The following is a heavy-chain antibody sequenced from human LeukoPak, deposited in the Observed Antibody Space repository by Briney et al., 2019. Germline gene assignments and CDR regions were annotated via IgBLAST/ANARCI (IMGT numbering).Heavy chain of an antibody. CDR1: GGSFSGYH. CDR2: INHSGST. V-gene: IGHV4-34*01. CDR3: ARDHMEAGFDY. J-gene: IGHJ4*02. D-gene: IGHD2-21*01. Sequence: PSETLSLTCAVYGGSFSGYHWSWIRQPPGKGLERIGEINHSGSTNYNPSLKSRVTISVDTSKNQFSLKLSSVTAADTAVYYCARDHMEAGFDYWGQGTLVTVSS.